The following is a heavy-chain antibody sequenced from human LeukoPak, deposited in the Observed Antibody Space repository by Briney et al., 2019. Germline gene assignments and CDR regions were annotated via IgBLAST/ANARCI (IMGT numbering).Heavy chain of an antibody. J-gene: IGHJ6*02. V-gene: IGHV7-4-1*02. D-gene: IGHD4-17*01. CDR2: INTNTGNP. CDR1: GYTFTTYA. Sequence: ASVKVSCKASGYTFTTYAMNWVRQAPGQGLEWMGWINTNTGNPTYAQGFTGRFVFSLDTSVSTAYLQISSLKAEDTAVYYCARLSDTVTIHYYYGMDVWGQGTTVTVSS. CDR3: ARLSDTVTIHYYYGMDV.